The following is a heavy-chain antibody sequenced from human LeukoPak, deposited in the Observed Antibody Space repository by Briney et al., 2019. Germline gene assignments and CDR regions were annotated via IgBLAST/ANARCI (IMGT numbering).Heavy chain of an antibody. CDR2: INHSGST. D-gene: IGHD4-17*01. CDR3: AREVYGDYGSVISNWFDP. J-gene: IGHJ5*02. V-gene: IGHV4-38-2*02. CDR1: GYSISSGYY. Sequence: SETLSLTCTVSGYSISSGYYWGWIRQPPGKGLEWIGEINHSGSTNYNPSLKSRVTISVDTSKNQFSLKLSSVTAADTAVYYCAREVYGDYGSVISNWFDPWGQGTLVTVSS.